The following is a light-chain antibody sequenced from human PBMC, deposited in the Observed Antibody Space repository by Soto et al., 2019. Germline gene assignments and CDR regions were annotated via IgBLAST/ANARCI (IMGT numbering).Light chain of an antibody. CDR2: GAS. J-gene: IGKJ4*01. CDR3: QQYNNWPPLT. V-gene: IGKV3-15*01. Sequence: EIVMTQSPATLSVSPGDIATLSCRASQSVSTNLAWYQQKPGQAPRLLIYGASTRATGVPARFSGSGSGTQFTLTISRLQSEDFAVYYCQQYNNWPPLTFGGGTRWRSN. CDR1: QSVSTN.